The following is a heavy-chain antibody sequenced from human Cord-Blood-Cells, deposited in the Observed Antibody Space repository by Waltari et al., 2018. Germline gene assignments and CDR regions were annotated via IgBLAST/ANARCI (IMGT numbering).Heavy chain of an antibody. V-gene: IGHV3-23*01. Sequence: EVQVLEYGGGFVQRGGSLRVSGADSGFLSRSYAMSWVRQAPGKGPWWVSAISGSGGSKYYADSVKGRFTISRDNSKNTLYLQMNSLRAEDTAVYYCAKDRRSYYYFDYWGQGTLVTVSS. CDR3: AKDRRSYYYFDY. D-gene: IGHD1-26*01. J-gene: IGHJ4*02. CDR1: GFLSRSYA. CDR2: ISGSGGSK.